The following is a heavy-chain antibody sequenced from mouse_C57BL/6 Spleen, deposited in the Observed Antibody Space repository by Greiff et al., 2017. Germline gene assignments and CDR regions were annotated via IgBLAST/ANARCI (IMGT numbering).Heavy chain of an antibody. J-gene: IGHJ2*01. Sequence: EVQLVESGGGLVKPGGSLKLSCAASGFTFSSYTMSWVRQTPEKRLEWVATISGGGGNTYYPDSVKGRFTISRDNAKNTLYLQMSSLRSEDTALYYCARRSYGSSYYFDYWGQGTTLTVSS. D-gene: IGHD1-1*01. CDR2: ISGGGGNT. CDR1: GFTFSSYT. CDR3: ARRSYGSSYYFDY. V-gene: IGHV5-9*01.